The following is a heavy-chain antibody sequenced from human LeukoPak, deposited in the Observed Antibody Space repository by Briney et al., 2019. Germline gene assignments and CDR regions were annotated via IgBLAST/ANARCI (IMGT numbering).Heavy chain of an antibody. CDR2: INHSGST. J-gene: IGHJ5*02. V-gene: IGHV4-34*01. CDR1: GGSFSGYY. Sequence: SETLSLTCAVYGGSFSGYYWSWICQPPGKGLEWIGEINHSGSTNYNPSLKSRVTISVDTSKNQFSLKLSSVTAADTAVYYCARDRITMVRGRNWFDPWGQGTLVTVSS. CDR3: ARDRITMVRGRNWFDP. D-gene: IGHD3-10*01.